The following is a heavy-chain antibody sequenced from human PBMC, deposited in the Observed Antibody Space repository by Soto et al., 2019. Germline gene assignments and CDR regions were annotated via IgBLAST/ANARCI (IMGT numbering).Heavy chain of an antibody. V-gene: IGHV1-69*01. J-gene: IGHJ4*02. CDR1: GGTFSSYA. D-gene: IGHD4-17*01. CDR3: AKTYGDYEGDFHY. Sequence: QVQLVQSGAEVKKPGSSVQVSCKASGGTFSSYAISWVRQAPGQGLEWMGGIIPIFGTANYAQKFQGRPTITADESTSTASLELSILRSEDTAVYYCAKTYGDYEGDFHYWGQGPLVTVSS. CDR2: IIPIFGTA.